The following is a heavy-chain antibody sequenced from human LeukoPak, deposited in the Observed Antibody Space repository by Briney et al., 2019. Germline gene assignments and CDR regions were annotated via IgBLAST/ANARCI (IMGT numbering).Heavy chain of an antibody. CDR2: IKQDGSEK. J-gene: IGHJ6*02. V-gene: IGHV3-7*01. CDR3: AGARTYYYAMDV. CDR1: GFTFSSFW. Sequence: GGSLRLSCAASGFTFSSFWMSWVRQAPGKGLAWVANIKQDGSEKYFVDSVKGRFTISRDNAKNSLYLQMNSLRDEDTAVYYCAGARTYYYAMDVWGQGTTVTVSS.